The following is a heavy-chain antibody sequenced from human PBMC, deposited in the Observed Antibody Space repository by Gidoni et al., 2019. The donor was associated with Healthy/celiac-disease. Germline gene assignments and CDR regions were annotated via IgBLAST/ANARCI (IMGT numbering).Heavy chain of an antibody. CDR2: IYYSGST. D-gene: IGHD2-2*01. Sequence: QVQLQESGPGLVKPSQTLSLTCTFPGGSISSAGYYWSWIRQHPGKGLEWSGYIYYSGSTYYNPSIKSRVTISVDTSKNQFSLKLRAVTAADTAVYYCARSMSTSRIHPIDYWGQGTLVTVSS. CDR1: GGSISSAGYY. CDR3: ARSMSTSRIHPIDY. J-gene: IGHJ4*02. V-gene: IGHV4-31*03.